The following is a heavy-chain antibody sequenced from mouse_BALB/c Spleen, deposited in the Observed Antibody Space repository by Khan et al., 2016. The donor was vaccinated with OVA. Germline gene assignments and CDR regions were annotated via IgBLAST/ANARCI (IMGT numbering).Heavy chain of an antibody. V-gene: IGHV1-9*01. Sequence: QVQLQQSGAELMQPGASVTISCKATGYTFSMYWIEWVKQRPGHGLEWIGDILPGSGSTNNNEKFKGKATFTADTSSNTAYMQLSSLTSEDSAVYYCARGGYSPAMDYWGQGTSVTVSS. CDR3: ARGGYSPAMDY. J-gene: IGHJ4*01. CDR2: ILPGSGST. D-gene: IGHD2-12*01. CDR1: GYTFSMYW.